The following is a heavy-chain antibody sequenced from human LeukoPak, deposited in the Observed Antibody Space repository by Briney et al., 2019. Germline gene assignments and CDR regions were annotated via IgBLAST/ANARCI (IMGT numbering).Heavy chain of an antibody. Sequence: GASAKVSCKASGGTFSSYAISWVRQAPGQGLEWMGGIIPIFGTANYAQKFQGRVTITADESTSTAYMELSSLRSEDTAVYYCARPRVKCSSTSCLFDYWGQGTLVTVSS. CDR2: IIPIFGTA. J-gene: IGHJ4*02. D-gene: IGHD2-2*01. CDR3: ARPRVKCSSTSCLFDY. V-gene: IGHV1-69*13. CDR1: GGTFSSYA.